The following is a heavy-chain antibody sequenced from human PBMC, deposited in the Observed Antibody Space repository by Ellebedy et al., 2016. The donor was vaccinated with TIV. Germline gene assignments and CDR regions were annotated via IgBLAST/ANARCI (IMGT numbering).Heavy chain of an antibody. D-gene: IGHD3-3*01. CDR2: IDFSGTGT. Sequence: GESLKISXAASGFTFSIAGMTWVRQAPGKGLEWAATIDFSGTGTYYADSVKGRFIISRDNTKNSLFLQMNSLGVEDTAVYYCARDGSEWSRDYWGQGTLVTASS. CDR3: ARDGSEWSRDY. J-gene: IGHJ4*02. V-gene: IGHV3-21*06. CDR1: GFTFSIAG.